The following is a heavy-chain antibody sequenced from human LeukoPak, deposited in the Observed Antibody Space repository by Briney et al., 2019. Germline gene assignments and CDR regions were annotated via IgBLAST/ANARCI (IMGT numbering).Heavy chain of an antibody. CDR1: GYTFTGYY. V-gene: IGHV1-8*03. Sequence: ASVKVSCKASGYTFTGYYMHWVRQAPGQGLEWMGWVNLKSGYTGYAQKFQGRLTITRDTSINTAYMELSSLRSEDTAVYYCARVDGSPDYWGQGTLVTVSS. CDR3: ARVDGSPDY. D-gene: IGHD2-15*01. J-gene: IGHJ4*02. CDR2: VNLKSGYT.